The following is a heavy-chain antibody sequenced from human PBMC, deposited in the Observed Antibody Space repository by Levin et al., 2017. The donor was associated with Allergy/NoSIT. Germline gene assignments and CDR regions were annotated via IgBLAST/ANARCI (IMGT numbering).Heavy chain of an antibody. CDR1: GFTFSSYT. CDR2: ISYDGSEK. Sequence: PAGGSLRLSCAASGFTFSSYTLHWVRQAPGRGLEWMALISYDGSEKYYADSVKGRFIISRDNSKNTVYLQMDSLRADDTAVYYCARGHISVTVIRFDYWAQGSLVTVSS. V-gene: IGHV3-30*04. J-gene: IGHJ4*02. CDR3: ARGHISVTVIRFDY. D-gene: IGHD6-19*01.